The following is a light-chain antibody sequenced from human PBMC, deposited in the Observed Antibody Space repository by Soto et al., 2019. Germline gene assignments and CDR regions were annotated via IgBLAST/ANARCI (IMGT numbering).Light chain of an antibody. Sequence: QSALTQPASVSGSPGQSITISCTGTTNDVGGYNYVSWYQQHPGKAPKLLIFEVTSRPSGVSHRFSGFKSGNTASLTISALQAEDEADYFCNSYTSSTSLPYVFGTGTKLTVL. CDR3: NSYTSSTSLPYV. CDR2: EVT. CDR1: TNDVGGYNY. V-gene: IGLV2-14*01. J-gene: IGLJ1*01.